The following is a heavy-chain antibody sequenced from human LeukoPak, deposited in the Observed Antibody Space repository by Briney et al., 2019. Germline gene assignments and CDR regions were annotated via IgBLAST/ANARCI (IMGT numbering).Heavy chain of an antibody. J-gene: IGHJ5*02. CDR1: GGSISGSSSY. D-gene: IGHD3-10*01. CDR3: ARAKGRGNYYGSGSRQKYNWFDP. V-gene: IGHV4-39*07. Sequence: SETLSLTCSVSGGSISGSSSYWGWIRQPPGKGLEWIGSIYYSGSTYDNPALKSRVTISVDTSKNQFSLKLSSVTAADTAVYYCARAKGRGNYYGSGSRQKYNWFDPWGQGTLVTVSS. CDR2: IYYSGST.